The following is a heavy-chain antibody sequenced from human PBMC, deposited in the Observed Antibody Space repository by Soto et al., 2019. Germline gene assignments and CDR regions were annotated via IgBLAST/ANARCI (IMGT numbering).Heavy chain of an antibody. CDR1: GYTFTGYY. V-gene: IGHV1-2*02. J-gene: IGHJ6*02. D-gene: IGHD2-2*01. Sequence: ASVKVSCKASGYTFTGYYIHWVREAPGQGIGWMGWINPQTGGTSYAQKLQGRVTLSRDTSINTAYLELGRLRFDDAAVYFCARERYQVISDGMDVWGQGTTVTVSS. CDR2: INPQTGGT. CDR3: ARERYQVISDGMDV.